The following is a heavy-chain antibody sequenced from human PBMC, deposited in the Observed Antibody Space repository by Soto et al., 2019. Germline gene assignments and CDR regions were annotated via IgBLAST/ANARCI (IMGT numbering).Heavy chain of an antibody. V-gene: IGHV4-34*01. CDR3: ARGHDIVLMVYATFDY. CDR2: INHSGST. Sequence: QVQLQQWGAGLLKPSETLSLTCAVYGGSFSGYYWSWIRQPPGKGLEWIGEINHSGSTNYNPSPKSRVTISVDTSKNGFALELSSVPAADTAVYYCARGHDIVLMVYATFDYWGQGALVTVFS. J-gene: IGHJ4*02. D-gene: IGHD2-8*01. CDR1: GGSFSGYY.